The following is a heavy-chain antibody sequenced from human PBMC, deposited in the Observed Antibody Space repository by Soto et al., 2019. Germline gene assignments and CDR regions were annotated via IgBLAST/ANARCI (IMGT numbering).Heavy chain of an antibody. D-gene: IGHD3-22*01. CDR1: GGSISYYH. CDR3: ARHSYDSSGYYVY. V-gene: IGHV4-59*01. CDR2: IYYSGST. Sequence: SETLSLTCTVSGGSISYYHWSWIRQPPGKGLKWIGYIYYSGSTNYNPSLKSRVTMSVDASKNQFSLKLNSVTAADTAVYYCARHSYDSSGYYVYWGQGTLVTVSS. J-gene: IGHJ4*02.